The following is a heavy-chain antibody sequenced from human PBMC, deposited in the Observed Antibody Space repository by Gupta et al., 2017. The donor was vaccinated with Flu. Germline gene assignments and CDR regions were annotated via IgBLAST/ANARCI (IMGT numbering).Heavy chain of an antibody. J-gene: IGHJ4*02. D-gene: IGHD3-10*01. CDR1: GLNISSFG. V-gene: IGHV3-48*04. CDR2: IGTGGRTF. CDR3: AGRFNATYVAD. Sequence: CVVSGLNISSFGLNWVRQAPGKGLEWVSAIGTGGRTFHYADSVKGRFSISRDNAKNTLYLQMNSLRAEDTALYYCAGRFNATYVADWGQGTQVTVSS.